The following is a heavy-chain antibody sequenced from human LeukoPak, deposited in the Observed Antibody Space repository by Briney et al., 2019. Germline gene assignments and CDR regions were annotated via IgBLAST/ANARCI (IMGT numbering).Heavy chain of an antibody. V-gene: IGHV3-48*01. CDR2: IGTSSSTI. CDR1: GFTFSTYT. J-gene: IGHJ4*02. CDR3: ARGGDIVVVPAAIFDY. Sequence: GGSLRLSCAASGFTFSTYTTNWVRQPPGKGLEWVSNIGTSSSTIYYADSVKGRFTISRDNAKNSLYLQMNSLRAEDTAVYHCARGGDIVVVPAAIFDYWGQGTLVTVSS. D-gene: IGHD2-2*02.